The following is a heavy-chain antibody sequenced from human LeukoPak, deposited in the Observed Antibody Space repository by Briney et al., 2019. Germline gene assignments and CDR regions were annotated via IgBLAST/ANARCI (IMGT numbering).Heavy chain of an antibody. D-gene: IGHD6-13*01. Sequence: KPSETLSLTCTVSGGSISSYYWSWIRQPPGKGLEWIGYIYYSGSTNYNPSLKSRVTISVGTSKNQFSLKLSSVTAADTAVYYCARAQDSGIAAAGTGWFDPWGQGTLVTVSS. CDR2: IYYSGST. V-gene: IGHV4-59*01. CDR3: ARAQDSGIAAAGTGWFDP. CDR1: GGSISSYY. J-gene: IGHJ5*02.